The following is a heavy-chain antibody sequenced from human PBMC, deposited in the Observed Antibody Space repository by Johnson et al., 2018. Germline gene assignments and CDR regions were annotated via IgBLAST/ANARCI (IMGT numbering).Heavy chain of an antibody. CDR2: IYSGGST. J-gene: IGHJ6*03. CDR1: GFSFDDYA. Sequence: QVQLVQAGGGVVQXGRSLRLXCAASGFSFDDYAMHWVRQAPGKGLEWVSVIYSGGSTYYADSVTGRFTIPRDNSKNSLYLQMHSLRAEATAVYYFANHRPDFGSTGWYYYYYMDVWGKGTTVTVSS. V-gene: IGHV3-NL1*01. CDR3: ANHRPDFGSTGWYYYYYMDV. D-gene: IGHD1-14*01.